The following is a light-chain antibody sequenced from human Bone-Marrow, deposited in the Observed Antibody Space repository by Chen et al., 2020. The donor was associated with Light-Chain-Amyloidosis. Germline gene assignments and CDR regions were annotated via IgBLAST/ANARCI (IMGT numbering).Light chain of an antibody. CDR3: QSADSSGTYEVI. V-gene: IGLV3-25*03. Sequence: SYQLTPPPSVSVSPGQTARITCSGDDLPTKYAYWYQQKPGQAPVLVIHRDTERPSGISGRFSGSSSGTTATLTISGVKAEDEADYHCQSADSSGTYEVIFGGGTKLTVL. CDR1: DLPTKY. CDR2: RDT. J-gene: IGLJ2*01.